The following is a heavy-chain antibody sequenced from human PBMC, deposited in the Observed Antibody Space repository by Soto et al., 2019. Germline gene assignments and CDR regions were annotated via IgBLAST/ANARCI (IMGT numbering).Heavy chain of an antibody. Sequence: QVQLVQSGAEVKKPGSSVNVSCKASGGTFSSYAISWVRQAPGQGLEWMGGIIPIFGTANYAQKFQGRVTITADDSTSTAYMELSSLRSEDTAVYYCARDHCSSTSCPFDYWGQGTLVTVSS. CDR1: GGTFSSYA. V-gene: IGHV1-69*01. CDR2: IIPIFGTA. J-gene: IGHJ4*02. D-gene: IGHD2-2*01. CDR3: ARDHCSSTSCPFDY.